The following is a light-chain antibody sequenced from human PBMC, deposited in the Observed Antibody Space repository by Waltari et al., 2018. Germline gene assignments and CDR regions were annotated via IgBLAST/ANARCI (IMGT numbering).Light chain of an antibody. V-gene: IGLV7-46*01. Sequence: QAVVTQEPSLTVSPGGTVTLTCGSSTGAVTSGHYPYWFQQRPGQAPTTLIYDSNNKPSWTPARFSASLLGGKAALTLSGAQPEDEADYYCLLSFSGVHAVFGGGTHLTVL. CDR2: DSN. J-gene: IGLJ7*01. CDR3: LLSFSGVHAV. CDR1: TGAVTSGHY.